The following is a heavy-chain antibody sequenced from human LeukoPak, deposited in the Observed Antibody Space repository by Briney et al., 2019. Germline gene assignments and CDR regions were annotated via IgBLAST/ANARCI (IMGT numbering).Heavy chain of an antibody. CDR1: GFIFSTYA. V-gene: IGHV3-23*01. CDR2: IGASGADT. Sequence: GGSLRLSCEVSGFIFSTYAMTWVRQAPGKGLEWVSAIGASGADTYYSDSAKGRFTISRDNSKSTLYLHMSSLRAEDTAVYFCARRPRDTSGYYSGAFEAWGQGTTVTVSS. CDR3: ARRPRDTSGYYSGAFEA. D-gene: IGHD3-22*01. J-gene: IGHJ3*01.